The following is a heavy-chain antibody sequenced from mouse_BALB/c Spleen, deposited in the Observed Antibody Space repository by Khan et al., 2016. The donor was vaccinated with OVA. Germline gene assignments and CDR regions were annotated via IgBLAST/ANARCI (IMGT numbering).Heavy chain of an antibody. CDR1: GYTFTNYV. D-gene: IGHD1-1*01. CDR2: INPYNDGT. J-gene: IGHJ4*01. Sequence: VQLQQSGPELVKPGASVKMSCKASGYTFTNYVMHWVKQKPGQGLEWIGYINPYNDGTKYNEKFKGKATLTSDKSSSTAYMELSSLTSEDSAVXYDARYGSSPYYAMDYWGQGTSVTVSS. CDR3: ARYGSSPYYAMDY. V-gene: IGHV1S136*01.